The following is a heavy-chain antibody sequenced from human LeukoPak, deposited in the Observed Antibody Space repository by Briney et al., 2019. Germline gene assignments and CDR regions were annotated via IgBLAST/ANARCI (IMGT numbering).Heavy chain of an antibody. Sequence: GGSLRLSCAASGFTFSDHNMAWVRQAPGKGLEWVSSVNPSHAYQFYADSVKGRFTISRDNVKNSLFLQMDSLRAEDTAVYYCARDRDYYDSNSFSPDAFDIWGQGTMVTVSS. CDR2: VNPSHAYQ. V-gene: IGHV3-21*06. D-gene: IGHD3-22*01. CDR1: GFTFSDHN. CDR3: ARDRDYYDSNSFSPDAFDI. J-gene: IGHJ3*02.